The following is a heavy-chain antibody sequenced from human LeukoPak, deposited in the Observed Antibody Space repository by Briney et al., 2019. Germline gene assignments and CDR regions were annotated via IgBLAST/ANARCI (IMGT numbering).Heavy chain of an antibody. V-gene: IGHV3-7*03. D-gene: IGHD5-18*01. Sequence: GGSLRLSCAASGFTFSSYWMSWVRQAPGKGLEWVANIKQDGSEKYYVDSVKGRFTISRDNAKNSLYLQMNSLRAEDTAVYYCAREVNTAMVTLFDYWGQGTLVTVSS. CDR2: IKQDGSEK. CDR1: GFTFSSYW. J-gene: IGHJ4*02. CDR3: AREVNTAMVTLFDY.